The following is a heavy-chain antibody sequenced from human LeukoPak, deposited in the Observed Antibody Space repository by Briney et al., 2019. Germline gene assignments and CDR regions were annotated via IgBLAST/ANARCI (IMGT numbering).Heavy chain of an antibody. CDR3: ARDTSSSPLDY. Sequence: SETLSLTCTVSGGSISSYYWSWIRQPPGKGLEWIGYIYTSGSTNYNPSLKSRVTMSVDTSKNQFSLKLSSVTAADTAVYYCARDTSSSPLDYWGQGTLVTVSS. CDR2: IYTSGST. CDR1: GGSISSYY. V-gene: IGHV4-4*08. D-gene: IGHD6-19*01. J-gene: IGHJ4*02.